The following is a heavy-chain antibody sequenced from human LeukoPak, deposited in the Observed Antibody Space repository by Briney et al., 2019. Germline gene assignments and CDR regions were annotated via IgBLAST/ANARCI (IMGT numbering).Heavy chain of an antibody. J-gene: IGHJ3*02. CDR1: GGSISSYY. Sequence: SETLSLTCTVSGGSISSYYWSWIRQPPGKGPEWIGYIYYSGSTNYNPSLKSRVTISVDTSKNQFSLKLSSVTAADTAVYYCASQTRNDAFDIWGQGTMVTVSS. CDR3: ASQTRNDAFDI. CDR2: IYYSGST. V-gene: IGHV4-59*01.